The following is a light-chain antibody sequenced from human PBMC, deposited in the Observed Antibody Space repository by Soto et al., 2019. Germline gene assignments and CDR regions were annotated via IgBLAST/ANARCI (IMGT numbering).Light chain of an antibody. CDR1: SSNIGAGYD. CDR2: DNS. J-gene: IGLJ2*01. CDR3: QSYDSSLSASV. V-gene: IGLV1-40*01. Sequence: QLVLTQPPSVSGAPGQRVTISCTGSSSNIGAGYDVHWYQQLPGTAPKLLIYDNSNRPSGVPDRFSGSKSGTSASLAITGLQADDEADYYCQSYDSSLSASVFGGGTKVTVL.